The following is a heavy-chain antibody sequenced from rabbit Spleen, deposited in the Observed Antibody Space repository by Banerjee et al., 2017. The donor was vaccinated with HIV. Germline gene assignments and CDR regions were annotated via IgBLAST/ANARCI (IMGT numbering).Heavy chain of an antibody. CDR2: INAVTGKA. Sequence: QEQLVESGGGLVKPGASLTLTCTASGFSFSSSYDMCWVRQAPGKGLEWIACINAVTGKAVYASWAKGRFTCSKTSSTTVTLQMTSLTVADTATYFCARDTGSSFSSYGMDLWGPGTLVTVS. CDR3: ARDTGSSFSSYGMDL. CDR1: GFSFSSSYD. J-gene: IGHJ6*01. D-gene: IGHD8-1*01. V-gene: IGHV1S45*01.